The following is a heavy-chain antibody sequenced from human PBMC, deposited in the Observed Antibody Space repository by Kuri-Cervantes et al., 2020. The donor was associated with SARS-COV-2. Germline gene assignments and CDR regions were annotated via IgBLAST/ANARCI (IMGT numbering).Heavy chain of an antibody. Sequence: SVKVSCKASGGTFSSYAISWVRQAPGQGLEWMGGIIPIFGTANYAQKFQGRVTITADKSTSTAYMELGSLRSEDTAVYYCARAVRKEYYYYGMDVWGQGTTVTVSS. CDR2: IIPIFGTA. CDR1: GGTFSSYA. V-gene: IGHV1-69*06. J-gene: IGHJ6*02. CDR3: ARAVRKEYYYYGMDV.